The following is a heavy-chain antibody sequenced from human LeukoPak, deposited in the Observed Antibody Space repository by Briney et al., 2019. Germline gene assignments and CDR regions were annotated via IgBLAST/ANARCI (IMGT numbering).Heavy chain of an antibody. CDR3: AKDDLNSYYYDSSGYYYGNFDY. D-gene: IGHD3-22*01. CDR2: ISGSGGST. Sequence: PGGSLRLSCAASGFTFSSYAKSWVRQAPGKGLEWVSAISGSGGSTYYADSVKGRFTISRDNSKNTLYLQMNSLRAEDTAVYYCAKDDLNSYYYDSSGYYYGNFDYWGQGTLVTVSS. J-gene: IGHJ4*02. CDR1: GFTFSSYA. V-gene: IGHV3-23*01.